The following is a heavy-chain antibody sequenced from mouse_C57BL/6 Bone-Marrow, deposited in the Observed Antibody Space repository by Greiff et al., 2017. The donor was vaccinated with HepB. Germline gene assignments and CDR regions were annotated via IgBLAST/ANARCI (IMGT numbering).Heavy chain of an antibody. CDR2: IDPSDSYT. Sequence: QVQLQQPGAELVMPGASVKLSCKASGYTFTSYWMHWVKQRPGQGLEWIGEIDPSDSYTNYNQKFKGKSTLTVEKSSSTDYMQLRSLTSEDSAVYYCARRSSPWYFDVWGTGTTVTVSS. J-gene: IGHJ1*03. D-gene: IGHD6-1*01. V-gene: IGHV1-69*01. CDR1: GYTFTSYW. CDR3: ARRSSPWYFDV.